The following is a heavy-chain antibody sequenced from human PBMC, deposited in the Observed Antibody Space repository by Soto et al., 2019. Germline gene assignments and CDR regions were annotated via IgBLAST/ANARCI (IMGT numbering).Heavy chain of an antibody. D-gene: IGHD1-1*01. CDR3: GRVEYISGTDLAGFDP. Sequence: GGSLRLSCAASGFTVSSNYMSWVRQAPGKGLEWVSVIYSGGSTYYADSVKGRFTISRHNSKNTLYLQMNSLRAEDTAVYYCGRVEYISGTDLAGFDPWGQGTLVTVSS. J-gene: IGHJ5*02. V-gene: IGHV3-53*04. CDR1: GFTVSSNY. CDR2: IYSGGST.